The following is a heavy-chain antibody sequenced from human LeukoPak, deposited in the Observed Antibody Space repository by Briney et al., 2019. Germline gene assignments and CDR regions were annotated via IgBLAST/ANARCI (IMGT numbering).Heavy chain of an antibody. D-gene: IGHD2-8*01. J-gene: IGHJ4*02. Sequence: GASVNVSCKASGYTFTGYYMHWVRQAPGQGLEWMGWINPNSGGTNYAQKFQGRVTMTRDTSISTAYMELSRLRSDDTAVYYCARADPDTKYYFDYWGQGTLVTVSS. CDR3: ARADPDTKYYFDY. V-gene: IGHV1-2*02. CDR1: GYTFTGYY. CDR2: INPNSGGT.